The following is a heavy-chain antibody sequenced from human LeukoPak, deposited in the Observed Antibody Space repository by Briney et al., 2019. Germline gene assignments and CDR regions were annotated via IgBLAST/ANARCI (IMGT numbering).Heavy chain of an antibody. CDR2: IYYSGST. D-gene: IGHD4-17*01. J-gene: IGHJ5*02. CDR3: ARQTTEGFDP. V-gene: IGHV4-59*01. CDR1: GGSISSYY. Sequence: SETLSLTCTVSGGSISSYYWSWIRQTPGKGLEWIGDIYYSGSTNYNPSLKSRVTISIDTSKNQFSLKLSSVTAADTAVYYCARQTTEGFDPWGQGVLVTVSS.